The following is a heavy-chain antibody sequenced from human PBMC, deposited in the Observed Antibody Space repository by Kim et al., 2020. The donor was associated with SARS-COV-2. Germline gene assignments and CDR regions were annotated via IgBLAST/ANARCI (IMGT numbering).Heavy chain of an antibody. CDR3: ARVRQDTIFGVVIREGWFDP. Sequence: ASVKVSCKASGYTFTSYGISWVRQAPGQGLEWMGWISAYNGNTNYAQKLQGRVTMTTDTSTSTAYMELRSLRSDDTAVYYCARVRQDTIFGVVIREGWFDPWGQGTLVTVSS. V-gene: IGHV1-18*01. CDR2: ISAYNGNT. CDR1: GYTFTSYG. D-gene: IGHD3-3*01. J-gene: IGHJ5*02.